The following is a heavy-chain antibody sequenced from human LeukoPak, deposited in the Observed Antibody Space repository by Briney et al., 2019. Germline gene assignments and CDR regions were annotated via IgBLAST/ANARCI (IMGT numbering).Heavy chain of an antibody. CDR1: GYTFTSYD. V-gene: IGHV1-8*01. J-gene: IGHJ5*02. D-gene: IGHD2-2*01. CDR3: ARDFIRAWIGYCSSTSCYEGRWFDP. Sequence: ASVKVSCKASGYTFTSYDINWVRQATGQGLEWMGWMNPNSGNTGYAQKFQGRVTMTRNTSISTAYMELSSLRSEDTAVYYCARDFIRAWIGYCSSTSCYEGRWFDPWGQGTLVTVSS. CDR2: MNPNSGNT.